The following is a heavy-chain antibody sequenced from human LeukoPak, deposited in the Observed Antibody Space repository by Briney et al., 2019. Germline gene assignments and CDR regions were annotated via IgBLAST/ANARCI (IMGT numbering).Heavy chain of an antibody. CDR3: ARGISSTAFDL. CDR2: IYTSGTT. D-gene: IGHD6-13*01. Sequence: PSETLTLTCTVSGVSISSGSYYWSWIRQAAGKGLEWIGRIYTSGTTKYNPSLTSRVTISADTSKNQFSLKLNSVTAADTALYYCARGISSTAFDLWGQGTLVTVSS. J-gene: IGHJ4*02. V-gene: IGHV4-61*02. CDR1: GVSISSGSYY.